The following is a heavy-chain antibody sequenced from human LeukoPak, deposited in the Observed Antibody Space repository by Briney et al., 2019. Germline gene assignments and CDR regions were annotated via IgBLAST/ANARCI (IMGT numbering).Heavy chain of an antibody. CDR3: ARAGGFWSGYYPNWFDP. Sequence: SQTLSLTCTVSGGSISSGVYYWSWIRRHPGKGLEWIGYIYYSGSTYYNPSLKSRVTISVDTSKNQFSLKLSSVTAADTAVYYCARAGGFWSGYYPNWFDPWGQGTLVTVSS. D-gene: IGHD3-3*01. V-gene: IGHV4-31*03. J-gene: IGHJ5*02. CDR1: GGSISSGVYY. CDR2: IYYSGST.